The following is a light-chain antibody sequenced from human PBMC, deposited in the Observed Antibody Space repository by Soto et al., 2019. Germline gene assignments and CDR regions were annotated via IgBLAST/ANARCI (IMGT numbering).Light chain of an antibody. V-gene: IGKV3-20*01. J-gene: IGKJ1*01. CDR1: QSVSSSY. CDR2: DAS. Sequence: EVGLTQSPCTLSLSTGERATLSCRASQSVSSSYLAWYQQKPGQAPRLLIYDASNRATGIPDRFSGSGSGTDFTLTISRLEPEDFAVYYCQQYGSSGTFGQGTKVDNK. CDR3: QQYGSSGT.